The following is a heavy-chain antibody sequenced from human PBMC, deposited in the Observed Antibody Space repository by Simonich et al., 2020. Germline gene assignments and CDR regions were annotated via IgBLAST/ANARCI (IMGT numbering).Heavy chain of an antibody. D-gene: IGHD7-27*01. CDR1: GYTFTGYY. J-gene: IGHJ3*02. CDR2: IHPNSGGI. Sequence: QVQLVQSGAEVKKPGASVKVSCKASGYTFTGYYMHWGRQAPGQGLEWMGRIHPNSGGINYAQKFQGRVTMTRDTAISTAYRELSRLRSDDTAVYYCARGPRWTGDDAFDIWGQGTMVTVSS. V-gene: IGHV1-2*06. CDR3: ARGPRWTGDDAFDI.